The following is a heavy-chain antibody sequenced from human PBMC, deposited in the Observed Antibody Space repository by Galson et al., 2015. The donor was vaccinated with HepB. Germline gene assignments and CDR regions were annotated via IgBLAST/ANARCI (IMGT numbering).Heavy chain of an antibody. D-gene: IGHD4-23*01. CDR2: IIPIFGTA. CDR3: ARNGPGNGFDY. V-gene: IGHV1-69*06. CDR1: GGTFSRYA. J-gene: IGHJ4*02. Sequence: SVKVSCKASGGTFSRYAISWVRQAPGQGLEWMGGIIPIFGTANYAQKFQGRVTITADKSTSTAYMELSSLRSEDTAVYYCARNGPGNGFDYWGQGTLVTVSS.